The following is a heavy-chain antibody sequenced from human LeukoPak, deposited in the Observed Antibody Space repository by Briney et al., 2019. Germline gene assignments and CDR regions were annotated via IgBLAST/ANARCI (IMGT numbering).Heavy chain of an antibody. CDR3: ARDTYYYDSYGFDP. J-gene: IGHJ5*02. D-gene: IGHD3-22*01. CDR2: IYYSGST. CDR1: GGSISSYY. Sequence: SETLSLTCTVSGGSISSYYWSWIRQPPGKGLEWIGYIYYSGSTNYNPSLKSRVTISVDTSKNQFSLKLSSVTAADTAVYYCARDTYYYDSYGFDPWGQGTLVTVSS. V-gene: IGHV4-59*12.